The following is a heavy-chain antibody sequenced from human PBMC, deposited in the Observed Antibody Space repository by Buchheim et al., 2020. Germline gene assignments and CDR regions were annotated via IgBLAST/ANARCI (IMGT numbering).Heavy chain of an antibody. CDR2: INRDGSST. V-gene: IGHV3-74*01. CDR1: GFTFSNYW. J-gene: IGHJ4*02. D-gene: IGHD6-13*01. CDR3: ARDRSSHFDY. Sequence: EVQLLESGGDLVQPGGSLRLSCVASGFTFSNYWMHWVRQAPGQGLVWVSCINRDGSSTNYADSVKGRFTISRDNAKNTLYLQMNSLRAEDTAVYYCARDRSSHFDYWGQGAL.